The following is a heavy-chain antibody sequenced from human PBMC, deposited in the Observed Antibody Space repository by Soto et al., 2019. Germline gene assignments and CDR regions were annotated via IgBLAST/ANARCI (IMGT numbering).Heavy chain of an antibody. CDR3: ERVSVLMVYAMGSYFDY. Sequence: QVQLVQSGAEVKKPGSSVKVSCKASGGTFSSYAISWVRQAPGQGLEWMGGIIPIFGTANYAQKFQGRVTITADESTSSDYRELSSLRSEDTAVYYCERVSVLMVYAMGSYFDYWGQGTLVTVSS. CDR1: GGTFSSYA. CDR2: IIPIFGTA. D-gene: IGHD2-8*01. V-gene: IGHV1-69*01. J-gene: IGHJ4*02.